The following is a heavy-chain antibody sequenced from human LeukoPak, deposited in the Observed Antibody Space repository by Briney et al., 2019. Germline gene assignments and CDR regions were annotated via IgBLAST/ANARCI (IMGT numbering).Heavy chain of an antibody. J-gene: IGHJ6*02. CDR3: ARDSTGDPHYYYYGMDV. CDR1: GFTFSDYY. Sequence: GGSLRLSCAASGFTFSDYYMSWIRQAPGEGLEWVSYISSSGSTIYYADSVKGRFTVSRDNAKNSLYLQMNSLRAEDTAVYYCARDSTGDPHYYYYGMDVWGQGTTDTVSS. V-gene: IGHV3-11*01. D-gene: IGHD4-17*01. CDR2: ISSSGSTI.